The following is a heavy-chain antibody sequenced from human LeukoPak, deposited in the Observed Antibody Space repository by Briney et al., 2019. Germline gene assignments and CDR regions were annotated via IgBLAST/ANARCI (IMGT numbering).Heavy chain of an antibody. CDR1: GFTFSSYG. D-gene: IGHD2-15*01. CDR3: AKMRVPSVVVVAATQH. CDR2: ISYDGSNK. V-gene: IGHV3-30*18. Sequence: GSLRLSCAASGFTFSSYGMHWVRQAPGKGLEWVAVISYDGSNKYYADSVKGRFTISRDNSKNTLCLQMNSLRAEDTAVYYCAKMRVPSVVVVAATQHWGQGTLVTVSS. J-gene: IGHJ1*01.